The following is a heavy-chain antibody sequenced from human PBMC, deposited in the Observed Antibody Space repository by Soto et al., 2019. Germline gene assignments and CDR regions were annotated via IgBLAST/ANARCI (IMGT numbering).Heavy chain of an antibody. CDR3: ARGPAAIFYYYYMDV. CDR1: GGYFSGYY. J-gene: IGHJ6*03. Sequence: SETLSLTSAVYGGYFSGYYWSWIRQPPGKGLEWIGEINHSGSTNYNPALKSRVTISVDTSKNQFSLKLSSVTAADTAVYYCARGPAAIFYYYYMDVWGKGTTVTVSS. CDR2: INHSGST. V-gene: IGHV4-34*01. D-gene: IGHD2-2*02.